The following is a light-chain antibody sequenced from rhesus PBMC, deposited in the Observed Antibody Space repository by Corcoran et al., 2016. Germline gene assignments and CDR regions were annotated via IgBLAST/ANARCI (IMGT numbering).Light chain of an antibody. CDR3: QQYSNWRHAT. V-gene: IGKV3S9*01. CDR1: QSVSSY. CDR2: GAS. Sequence: EIVMTQSPATLSLSPGERATLSCRASQSVSSYVAWYQQKPEQAPRLLIYGASRRATGIPGRFSGSGSRTDFTLTISSLEPEDCAVYYCQQYSNWRHATFGGGTKVEIK. J-gene: IGKJ4*01.